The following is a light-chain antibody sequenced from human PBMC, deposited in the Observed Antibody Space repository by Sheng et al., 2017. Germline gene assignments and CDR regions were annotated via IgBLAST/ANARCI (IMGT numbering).Light chain of an antibody. CDR3: LITDNGPRV. CDR2: DTD. V-gene: IGLV7-46*01. J-gene: IGLJ2*01. Sequence: QAVLTQEPSLTVSPGGTVTLTCASDAGPITGGHYPYWIQQRPGQAPRTLIYDTDKKHSWTPARFSGFLLGGKGALTLSGALAEDEADYYCLITDNGPRVFGGGTRLTVL. CDR1: AGPITGGHY.